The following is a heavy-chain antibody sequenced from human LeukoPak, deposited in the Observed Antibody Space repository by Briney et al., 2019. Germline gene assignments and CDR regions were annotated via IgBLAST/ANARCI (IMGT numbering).Heavy chain of an antibody. D-gene: IGHD6-13*01. V-gene: IGHV4-4*07. CDR2: IYSTGST. Sequence: SETLSLTCTVSGGSLTRYDWSWIRQPAGKGLEGIGRIYSTGSTNYSPSLKSRVTMSVDKSKNQFSLNLSSVTAADTAVYYCARGIADPYSFDSWGQGTLVTVSS. J-gene: IGHJ4*02. CDR1: GGSLTRYD. CDR3: ARGIADPYSFDS.